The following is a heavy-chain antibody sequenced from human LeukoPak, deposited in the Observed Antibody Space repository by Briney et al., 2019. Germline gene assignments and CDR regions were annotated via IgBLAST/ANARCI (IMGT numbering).Heavy chain of an antibody. V-gene: IGHV1-69*05. CDR1: GYTFTSYA. CDR3: ARAGIDCSSTSCRESYYYYMDV. J-gene: IGHJ6*03. Sequence: GASVKVSCKASGYTFTSYAMNWVRQAPGQGLEWMGGIIPIFGTANYAQKFQGRVTITTDESTSTAYMELSSLRSEDTAVYYCARAGIDCSSTSCRESYYYYMDVWGKGTTVTVSS. D-gene: IGHD2-2*01. CDR2: IIPIFGTA.